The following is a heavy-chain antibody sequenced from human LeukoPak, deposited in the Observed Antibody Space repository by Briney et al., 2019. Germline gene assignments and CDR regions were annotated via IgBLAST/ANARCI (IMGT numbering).Heavy chain of an antibody. CDR2: VFYTGST. CDR1: GASIRNYNNY. J-gene: IGHJ6*03. V-gene: IGHV4-39*07. CDR3: ARETRGGLAALRRYYYMDV. Sequence: SETLSLTCIVSGASIRNYNNYWGWIRQPPGKGLEWIGSVFYTGSTYYNPSLQSRITVSVDTSKNQYSLKLSSVTAADTAVYYCARETRGGLAALRRYYYMDVWGKGTTVTVSS. D-gene: IGHD6-6*01.